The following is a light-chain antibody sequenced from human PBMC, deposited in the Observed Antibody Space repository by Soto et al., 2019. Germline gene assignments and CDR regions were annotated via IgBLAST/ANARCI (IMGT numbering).Light chain of an antibody. J-gene: IGLJ3*02. V-gene: IGLV2-23*02. CDR3: CSCVGSNSWV. CDR2: EVS. Sequence: QSALTQPASVSGSPGQSITISCTGTSSDVGSYNLVSWYQQHPGKAPKLMIYEVSKRPSGVSNRFSGSKSGNTASLTISGLQAEDEADYYCCSCVGSNSWVFGGGTKVTVL. CDR1: SSDVGSYNL.